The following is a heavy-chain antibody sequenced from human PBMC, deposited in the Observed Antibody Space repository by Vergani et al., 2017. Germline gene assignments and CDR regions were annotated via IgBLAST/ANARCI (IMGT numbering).Heavy chain of an antibody. CDR3: ASDSGAGSYNNGELGY. CDR1: GFTFSTYW. CDR2: VKQDGSEK. V-gene: IGHV3-7*01. D-gene: IGHD3-10*01. J-gene: IGHJ4*02. Sequence: EVQLVESGGGLVQPGGPLRLSCAASGFTFSTYWMSWVRQARGKGLEWVANVKQDGSEKFYVHSVKGRFTISRDNATNSLFLQMNSLRAEDTAVYYCASDSGAGSYNNGELGYWGQGTLVTVSS.